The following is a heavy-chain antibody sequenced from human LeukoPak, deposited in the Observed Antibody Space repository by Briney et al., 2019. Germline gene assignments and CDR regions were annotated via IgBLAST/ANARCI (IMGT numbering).Heavy chain of an antibody. CDR2: MYSTGGT. Sequence: PGGSLRLSCAASGFTVSRNYMSWVRQAPGKGLEWVSVMYSTGGTYYADSVKGRFTISRDDSKNTLYLQMNSLTDEDTAVYYCARDRGYYYNERPDDDYDLWGQGTMVTISS. D-gene: IGHD3-22*01. J-gene: IGHJ3*01. CDR1: GFTVSRNY. V-gene: IGHV3-53*01. CDR3: ARDRGYYYNERPDDDYDL.